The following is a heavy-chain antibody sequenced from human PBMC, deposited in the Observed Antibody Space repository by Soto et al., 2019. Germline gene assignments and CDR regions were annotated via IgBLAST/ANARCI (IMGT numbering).Heavy chain of an antibody. CDR3: AKDESVTSPPYYYYYGMDV. J-gene: IGHJ6*02. D-gene: IGHD4-4*01. CDR1: VFTFSIYD. V-gene: IGHV3-30*18. Sequence: PGGSLRLSGASSVFTFSIYDRHGVVQAPGKGREWVAVISYDGSNKYYAASVKGRFTPSRDNSKHTLYLQMNSLRAEDTAVYYCAKDESVTSPPYYYYYGMDVWGQGTTVTVSS. CDR2: ISYDGSNK.